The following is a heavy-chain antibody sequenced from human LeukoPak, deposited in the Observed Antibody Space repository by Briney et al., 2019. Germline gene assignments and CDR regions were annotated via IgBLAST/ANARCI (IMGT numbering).Heavy chain of an antibody. CDR3: ARRAYCGGDCYYLHY. CDR1: GGSISSYF. V-gene: IGHV4-59*12. D-gene: IGHD2-21*02. CDR2: IYDSGST. J-gene: IGHJ4*02. Sequence: SETLSLTCTVSGGSISSYFWSWIRQPPGKGLEWIGYIYDSGSTNYNPSLKSRVTISVDTSKNQFSLKLSSVTAADTAVYYCARRAYCGGDCYYLHYWGQGTLVTVSS.